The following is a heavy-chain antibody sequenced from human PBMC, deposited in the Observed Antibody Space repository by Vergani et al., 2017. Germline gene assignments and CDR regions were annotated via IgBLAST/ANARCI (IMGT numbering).Heavy chain of an antibody. Sequence: VEAGGGLVQPGGSLRLSCTASGFTFQAFAFHWVRQVSGRGLEWVSGIDRNYGVKNGNSFEGRFSISRDNAKKAVFLQMNNLRHEDTALYFCVKDNDYDAEGPFDLWGRGTLVTVSS. D-gene: IGHD3-16*01. J-gene: IGHJ2*01. CDR1: GFTFQAFA. V-gene: IGHV3-9*01. CDR3: VKDNDYDAEGPFDL. CDR2: IDRNYGVK.